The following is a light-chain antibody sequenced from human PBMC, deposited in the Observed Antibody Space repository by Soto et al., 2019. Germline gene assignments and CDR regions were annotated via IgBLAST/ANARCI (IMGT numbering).Light chain of an antibody. Sequence: DIQMTQSPSTLSASVGDRVTITCRASQSVTNWLAWYQQKPGKAPNLLIYDASRLQSGIPSRFSGSGSGTEFTLPISSLQPDHFATYYCQQYTTYPYTFGQGTQLEIK. V-gene: IGKV1-5*01. J-gene: IGKJ2*01. CDR3: QQYTTYPYT. CDR1: QSVTNW. CDR2: DAS.